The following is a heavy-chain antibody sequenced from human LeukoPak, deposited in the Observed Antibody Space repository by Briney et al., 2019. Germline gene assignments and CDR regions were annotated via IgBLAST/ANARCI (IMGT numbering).Heavy chain of an antibody. CDR2: ISGSGGST. J-gene: IGHJ6*02. Sequence: TGGSLRLSCAASGFTFSSYAMRWVPQAPGKGLEWVSAISGSGGSTYYADSVKGRFTISRDNSKNTLYLQMNSLRAEDTAVYYCAKGGLVVVDYGMDVWGQGTTVTVSS. CDR3: AKGGLVVVDYGMDV. CDR1: GFTFSSYA. V-gene: IGHV3-23*01. D-gene: IGHD2-15*01.